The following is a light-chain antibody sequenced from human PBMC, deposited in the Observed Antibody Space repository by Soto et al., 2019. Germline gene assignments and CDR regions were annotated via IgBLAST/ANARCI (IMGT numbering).Light chain of an antibody. Sequence: QSALTQPPSASGSPGQSVTISCTGTSSDVGGYNYVSWYQQHPGKAPKLMIYEVSKRPSGVPARFSGSKSGNTASLTVSGLQAEDEADYYCSSYTGSSSLVFGGGTKVTVL. J-gene: IGLJ3*02. CDR1: SSDVGGYNY. V-gene: IGLV2-8*01. CDR2: EVS. CDR3: SSYTGSSSLV.